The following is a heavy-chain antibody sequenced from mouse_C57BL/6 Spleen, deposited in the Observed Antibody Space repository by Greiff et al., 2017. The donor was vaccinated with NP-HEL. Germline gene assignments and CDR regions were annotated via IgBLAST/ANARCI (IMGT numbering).Heavy chain of an antibody. CDR3: AKGGHYYDYDPYYAMDY. D-gene: IGHD2-4*01. CDR2: IWRGGST. V-gene: IGHV2-5*01. CDR1: GFSLTSYG. Sequence: QVQLQQSGPGLVQPSQSLSITCTVSGFSLTSYGVHWVRQSPGKGLAWLGVIWRGGSTDYNAAFMSRLSITKDNSKSQVFFKMNSLQADDTAIYYCAKGGHYYDYDPYYAMDYWGQGTSVTVSS. J-gene: IGHJ4*01.